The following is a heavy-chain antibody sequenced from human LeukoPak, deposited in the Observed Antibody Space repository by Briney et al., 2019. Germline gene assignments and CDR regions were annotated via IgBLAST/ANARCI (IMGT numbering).Heavy chain of an antibody. CDR2: ISSSSSTI. V-gene: IGHV3-48*01. CDR1: GFTFSSYA. Sequence: GGSLRLSCAASGFTFSSYAMNWVRQAPGKGLEWVSYISSSSSTIYYADSVKGRFTISRDNAKNSLYLQMNSLRAEDTAVYYCARGAYYYEDWGQGTLVTVSS. J-gene: IGHJ4*02. D-gene: IGHD3-22*01. CDR3: ARGAYYYED.